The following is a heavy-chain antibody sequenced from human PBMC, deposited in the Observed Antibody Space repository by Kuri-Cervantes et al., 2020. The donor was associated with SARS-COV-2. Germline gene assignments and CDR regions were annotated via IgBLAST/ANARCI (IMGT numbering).Heavy chain of an antibody. CDR3: ARSYLGWSSSSAV. J-gene: IGHJ4*02. CDR1: GFTFSSYW. CDR2: IRYDGSNK. D-gene: IGHD6-6*01. V-gene: IGHV3-30*02. Sequence: GESLKISCAASGFTFSSYWMSWVRQAPGKGLEWVAFIRYDGSNKYYADSVKGRFTISRDNSKNTLYLQMNSLRAEDTAVYYCARSYLGWSSSSAVWGQGTLVTVSS.